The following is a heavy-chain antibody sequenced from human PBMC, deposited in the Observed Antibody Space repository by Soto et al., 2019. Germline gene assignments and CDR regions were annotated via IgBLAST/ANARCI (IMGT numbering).Heavy chain of an antibody. Sequence: GGSLRLSCAASGFTFRNYGMNWVRQAPGKGLERVSYIGIGSSTTYYADSVKGRFTISRDNAKNTLYLQMNSLRAEDTAVYYCARDRGYCISTSCYVGLIYYYYGMDVWGQGTTVTVSS. CDR2: IGIGSSTT. V-gene: IGHV3-48*04. CDR3: ARDRGYCISTSCYVGLIYYYYGMDV. D-gene: IGHD2-2*01. J-gene: IGHJ6*02. CDR1: GFTFRNYG.